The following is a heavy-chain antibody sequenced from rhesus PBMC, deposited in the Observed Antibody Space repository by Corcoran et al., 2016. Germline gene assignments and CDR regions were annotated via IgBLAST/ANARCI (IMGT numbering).Heavy chain of an antibody. CDR2: INGKSGTT. CDR1: GASISSDW. D-gene: IGHD3-28*01. Sequence: QVQLQESGPGLVTPSETLSLTCTVSGASISSDWWSWIRQPPGKGLGWIGEINGKSGTTNQNTCLKSRVTISKDASKNQCSLKRSSVTAADTAVDYCGSDLFDSGYDTPYGLHSWGQGVVVTVSS. CDR3: GSDLFDSGYDTPYGLHS. J-gene: IGHJ6*01. V-gene: IGHV4-80*01.